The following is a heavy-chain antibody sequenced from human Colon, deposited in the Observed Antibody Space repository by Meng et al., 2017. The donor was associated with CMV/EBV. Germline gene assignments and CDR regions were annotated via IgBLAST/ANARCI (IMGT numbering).Heavy chain of an antibody. Sequence: GGSLRLSCAASGFTFSSYGMHWVRQAPGKGLEWVAVIWYDGSNKYYADSVKGRFTISRDNSKNTLYLQMNSLRAEDTAVYYCAKGWYRSTAGAFDIWGQGTAVTVSS. V-gene: IGHV3-33*06. CDR2: IWYDGSNK. CDR3: AKGWYRSTAGAFDI. CDR1: GFTFSSYG. D-gene: IGHD2-15*01. J-gene: IGHJ3*02.